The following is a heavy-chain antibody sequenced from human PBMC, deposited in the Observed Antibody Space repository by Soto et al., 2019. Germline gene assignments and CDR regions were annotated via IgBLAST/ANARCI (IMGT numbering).Heavy chain of an antibody. CDR3: ARASIAAPPYYYYYYMDV. CDR1: GFTFSSYW. Sequence: EVQLVESGGGLVQPGGSLRLSCAASGFTFSSYWMHWVRQAPGKGLVWVSRINSDGSSTSYADSVKGRFTISIDNAKNTLYLQMNSLRAEDTAVYYCARASIAAPPYYYYYYMDVWGKGTTVTVSS. J-gene: IGHJ6*03. V-gene: IGHV3-74*01. CDR2: INSDGSST. D-gene: IGHD6-6*01.